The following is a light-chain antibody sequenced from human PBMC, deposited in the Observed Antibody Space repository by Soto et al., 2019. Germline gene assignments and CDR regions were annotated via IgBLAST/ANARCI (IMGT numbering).Light chain of an antibody. CDR3: QQYDSSFPA. V-gene: IGKV2-30*01. Sequence: DVVMTQSPLSLPVTLGQPASISCRSSQSLVYSDGNTYLNWFQHNPGQAPRLLIYGASSRATGIPDRFSGSGSGTDFTLTISRLEPEDFVLYYCQQYDSSFPACGQGTKGDIK. CDR1: QSLVYSDGNTY. CDR2: GAS. J-gene: IGKJ1*01.